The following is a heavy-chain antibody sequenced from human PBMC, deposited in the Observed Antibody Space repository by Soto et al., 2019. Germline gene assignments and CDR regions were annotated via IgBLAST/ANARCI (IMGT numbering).Heavy chain of an antibody. D-gene: IGHD4-4*01. CDR3: AHGRVPRNYGIVYYFDY. CDR2: IYWDDDK. CDR1: GFSLSTSGVG. Sequence: SGPTLVNPTQTLTLTCTFSGFSLSTSGVGVGWIRQPPGKALEWLALIYWDDDKRYSPSLKSRLTITKDTSKNQVVLTMTNMDPVDTATYYCAHGRVPRNYGIVYYFDYWGQGTLVTVSS. J-gene: IGHJ4*02. V-gene: IGHV2-5*02.